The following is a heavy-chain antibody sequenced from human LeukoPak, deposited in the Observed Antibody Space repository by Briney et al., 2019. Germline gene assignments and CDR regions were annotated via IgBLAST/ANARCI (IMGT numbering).Heavy chain of an antibody. Sequence: AGSLRLSCAVSGFTFSSFAMTRVRQAPGKGLEWVSAISASGRSTYYTDSMKGRFTIYRANSNKTPQRHRTSTRVDTTGVYYCAKLLRGTVVPFYDYWGQKPLVTVSS. D-gene: IGHD3-10*01. CDR3: AKLLRGTVVPFYDY. CDR2: ISASGRST. CDR1: GFTFSSFA. J-gene: IGHJ4*02. V-gene: IGHV3-23*01.